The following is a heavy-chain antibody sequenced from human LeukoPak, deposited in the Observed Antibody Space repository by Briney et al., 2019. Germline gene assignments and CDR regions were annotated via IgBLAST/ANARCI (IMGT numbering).Heavy chain of an antibody. Sequence: PGGSLRLSCAASGVTFSNYAMHWVRQAPGKGLEWVAVISYDGTNKYYADSVKGRFTISKDHSKNTLYLQMNSLRVEDTAVYYCARNQQGFDPWGQGTLVTVSS. CDR3: ARNQQGFDP. J-gene: IGHJ5*02. V-gene: IGHV3-30*04. CDR1: GVTFSNYA. CDR2: ISYDGTNK.